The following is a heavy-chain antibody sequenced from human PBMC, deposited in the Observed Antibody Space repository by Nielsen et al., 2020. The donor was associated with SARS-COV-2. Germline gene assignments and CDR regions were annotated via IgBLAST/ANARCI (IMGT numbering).Heavy chain of an antibody. Sequence: SETLSLTCTVSGGSISSYYWSWIRQPPGKGLEWIGYIYYSGSTNYNPSLKSRVTISVDTSKNQFSLKLSSVTAADTAVYYCARHPYYYYGMDVWGQGTTVTVSS. J-gene: IGHJ6*02. V-gene: IGHV4-59*08. CDR3: ARHPYYYYGMDV. CDR2: IYYSGST. CDR1: GGSISSYY.